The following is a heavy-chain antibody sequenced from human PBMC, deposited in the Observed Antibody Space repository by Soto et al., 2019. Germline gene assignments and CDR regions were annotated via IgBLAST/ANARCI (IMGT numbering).Heavy chain of an antibody. CDR2: ISSHSSTL. V-gene: IGHV3-48*02. CDR1: GFTFSSYS. J-gene: IGHJ5*02. Sequence: GGSLRLSCAASGFTFSSYSMNWVRQAPGKGLEWISYISSHSSTLYYADPVKGRFTISRDNAGKSLYLQMNSLRDEDTAVYYCVRDGSGNLYLNWFDPWGQGTLVTVSS. D-gene: IGHD6-19*01. CDR3: VRDGSGNLYLNWFDP.